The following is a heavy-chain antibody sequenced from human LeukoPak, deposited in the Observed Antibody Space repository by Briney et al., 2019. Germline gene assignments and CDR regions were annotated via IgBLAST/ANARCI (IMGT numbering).Heavy chain of an antibody. J-gene: IGHJ4*02. CDR1: GGSISSYY. D-gene: IGHD3-10*01. CDR3: ARAPYYGSGSYYFEYDY. Sequence: PSETLSLTCTVSGGSISSYYWSWIRQPPGRGLEWIGYIYCSGSTNYNPSLKSRVTISVDTSKNQFSLKLSSVTAADTAVYYCARAPYYGSGSYYFEYDYWGQGTLVTVSS. CDR2: IYCSGST. V-gene: IGHV4-59*01.